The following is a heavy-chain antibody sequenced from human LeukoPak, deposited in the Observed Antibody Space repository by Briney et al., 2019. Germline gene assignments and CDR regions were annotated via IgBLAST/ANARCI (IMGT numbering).Heavy chain of an antibody. Sequence: ASVKVSCKASGYTFTSYGINWVRQAPGQGLEWMGWISAYNGNTNYAQKLQGRVNMTTDTSTSTAYMELRSLRSDDTAVYYCARGALGSGYTKNGFDYWGQGTLVTVSS. V-gene: IGHV1-18*01. D-gene: IGHD5-12*01. CDR3: ARGALGSGYTKNGFDY. CDR2: ISAYNGNT. J-gene: IGHJ4*02. CDR1: GYTFTSYG.